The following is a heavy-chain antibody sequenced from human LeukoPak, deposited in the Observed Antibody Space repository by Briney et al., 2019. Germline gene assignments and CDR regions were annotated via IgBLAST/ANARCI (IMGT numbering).Heavy chain of an antibody. CDR2: IIPILGIA. V-gene: IGHV1-69*04. Sequence: SVKDSCKASGGTFSSYAISWVRQAPGQGLEWMGRIIPILGIANYAQKFQGRVTITADKSTSTAYMELSSLRSEDTAVYYCASVLLWFGEDIYYYYGMDVWGQGTTVTVSS. CDR1: GGTFSSYA. J-gene: IGHJ6*02. D-gene: IGHD3-10*01. CDR3: ASVLLWFGEDIYYYYGMDV.